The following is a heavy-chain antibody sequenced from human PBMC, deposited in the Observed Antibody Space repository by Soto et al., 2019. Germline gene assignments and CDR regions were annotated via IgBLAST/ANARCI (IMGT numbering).Heavy chain of an antibody. CDR3: ARRITMVRGALEVYYYFDY. D-gene: IGHD3-10*01. J-gene: IGHJ4*02. Sequence: GASVKVSCKAPGGTFSSYAISWVRQAPGQGLEWMGGIIPIFGTANYAQKFQGRVTITADESTSTAYMELSSLRSEDTAVYYCARRITMVRGALEVYYYFDYWGQGTLVTVSS. CDR1: GGTFSSYA. V-gene: IGHV1-69*13. CDR2: IIPIFGTA.